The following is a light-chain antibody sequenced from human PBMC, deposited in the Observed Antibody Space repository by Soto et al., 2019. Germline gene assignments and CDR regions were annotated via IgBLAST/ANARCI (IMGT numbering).Light chain of an antibody. CDR1: SSDVGGHNY. J-gene: IGLJ1*01. CDR3: SSYTSSSTLEV. V-gene: IGLV2-14*01. Sequence: QSVLTQPASVSGSPGQSITISCTGTSSDVGGHNYVSWYQQHPGKAPKLMIYEVSNRPSGVSNRFSGSKSGNTASLTISGLQAEDEADYYCSSYTSSSTLEVFGTGTKVTVL. CDR2: EVS.